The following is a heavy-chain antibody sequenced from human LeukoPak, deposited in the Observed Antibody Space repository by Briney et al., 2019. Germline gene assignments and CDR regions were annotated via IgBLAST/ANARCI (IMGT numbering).Heavy chain of an antibody. D-gene: IGHD3-22*01. CDR2: IYYSGST. V-gene: IGHV4-59*08. J-gene: IGHJ4*02. Sequence: PSETLSLTCTVPGDSISNYYWSWIRQPPGKGLEWIGYIYYSGSTNYNSSLKSRVTISVDTSKNQFTLKLSSVTAADTAVYYCARLWYYDSSGFYDYWGQGTLVTVSS. CDR1: GDSISNYY. CDR3: ARLWYYDSSGFYDY.